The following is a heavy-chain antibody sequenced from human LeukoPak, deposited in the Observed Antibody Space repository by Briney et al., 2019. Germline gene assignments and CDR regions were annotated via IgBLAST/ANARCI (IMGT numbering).Heavy chain of an antibody. CDR1: GFTFSSYS. CDR3: ARDSDARPIDY. CDR2: ISSSSSYI. Sequence: GGSLRLSCAASGFTFSSYSMNWVRLAPGKGLEWVSSISSSSSYIYYADSVKGRFTISRDNAKNSLYLQMNSLRAEDTAVYYCARDSDARPIDYWGQGTLVTVSS. V-gene: IGHV3-21*01. D-gene: IGHD6-6*01. J-gene: IGHJ4*02.